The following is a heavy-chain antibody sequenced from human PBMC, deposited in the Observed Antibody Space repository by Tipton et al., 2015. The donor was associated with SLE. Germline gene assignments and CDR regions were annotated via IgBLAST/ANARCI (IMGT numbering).Heavy chain of an antibody. CDR3: ARATRGGGEFDY. CDR2: IYYSGST. D-gene: IGHD3-10*01. Sequence: LRLSCTVSGGSISSSSYYWGWIRQPPGKGLEWIGSIYYSGSTYYNPSLKSRVTISVDTSKNQFSLKLSSVTAADTAVYYCARATRGGGEFDYWGQGTLVTVSS. V-gene: IGHV4-39*07. J-gene: IGHJ4*02. CDR1: GGSISSSSYY.